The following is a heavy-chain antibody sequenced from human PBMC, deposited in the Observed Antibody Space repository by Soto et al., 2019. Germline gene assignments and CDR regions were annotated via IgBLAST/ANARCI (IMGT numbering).Heavy chain of an antibody. CDR3: ARGRDYDFWSGYYSPGYYYYYMAV. D-gene: IGHD3-3*01. V-gene: IGHV1-8*01. CDR2: MNPNSGNT. J-gene: IGHJ6*03. Sequence: QVQLVQSGAEVKKPGASVKVSCKASGYTFTSYDINWVRQATGQGLEWMGWMNPNSGNTGYAQKFKGRVTMTRNTFISTAYMELSSLRSEDTAVYYCARGRDYDFWSGYYSPGYYYYYMAVWGKGTTVTVSS. CDR1: GYTFTSYD.